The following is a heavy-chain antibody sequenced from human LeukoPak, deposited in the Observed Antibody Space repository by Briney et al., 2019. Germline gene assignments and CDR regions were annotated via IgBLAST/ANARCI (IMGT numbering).Heavy chain of an antibody. D-gene: IGHD5-24*01. CDR1: GGSISSGGYY. CDR3: ARVWGLEMATMRPTFDY. CDR2: IYYSGST. V-gene: IGHV4-31*03. J-gene: IGHJ4*02. Sequence: ASETLSLTCTVSGGSISSGGYYWSWIRQHPGKGLEWIGYIYYSGSTYYNPSLKSRVTISVDTSKNQFSLKLSSVTAADTAVYYCARVWGLEMATMRPTFDYWGQGTLVTVSS.